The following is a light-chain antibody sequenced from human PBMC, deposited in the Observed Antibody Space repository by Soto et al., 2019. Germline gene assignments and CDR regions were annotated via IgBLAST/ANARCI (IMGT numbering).Light chain of an antibody. Sequence: QLVLTQSPSASASLGGSVKLTCILSRGHSDYAIAWHQQQPEKGPRYLMNLNSDGSHSRGDGIPDRFSGSSSGAERYLTISSLQSEDEADYYCQTWVTGIQVFGGGTQLTVL. J-gene: IGLJ3*02. CDR2: LNSDGSH. CDR1: RGHSDYA. CDR3: QTWVTGIQV. V-gene: IGLV4-69*01.